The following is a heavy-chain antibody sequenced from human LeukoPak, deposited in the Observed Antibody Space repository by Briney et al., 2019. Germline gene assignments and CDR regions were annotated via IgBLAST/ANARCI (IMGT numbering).Heavy chain of an antibody. Sequence: SQTLSLTCAISGDSVSSNSAAWNWIRQSPSRGLEWLGRTYYRSKWYSDYAVSVKSRVTINPDTSKNQFSLQLNSVTPEDTAVYYCARWDSSSSVKNFDYWGQGTLVTVSS. CDR3: ARWDSSSSVKNFDY. J-gene: IGHJ4*02. V-gene: IGHV6-1*01. D-gene: IGHD6-6*01. CDR1: GDSVSSNSAA. CDR2: TYYRSKWYS.